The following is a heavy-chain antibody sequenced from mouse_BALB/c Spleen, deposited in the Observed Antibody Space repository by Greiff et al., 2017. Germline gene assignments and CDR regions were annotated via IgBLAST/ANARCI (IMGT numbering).Heavy chain of an antibody. J-gene: IGHJ1*01. Sequence: EVKLMESGGGLVKPGGSLKLSCAASGFTFSSYAMSWVRQTPEKRLEWVATISSCGSYTYYPDSVKGRFTISRDNAKNTLYLQMSSLRSEDTAMYYCARDDGYYWYFDVWGAGTTVTVSS. D-gene: IGHD2-3*01. V-gene: IGHV5-9-3*01. CDR2: ISSCGSYT. CDR1: GFTFSSYA. CDR3: ARDDGYYWYFDV.